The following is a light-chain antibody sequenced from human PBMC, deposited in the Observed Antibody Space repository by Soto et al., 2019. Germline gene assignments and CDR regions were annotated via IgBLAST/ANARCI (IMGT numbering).Light chain of an antibody. CDR1: QDITNF. Sequence: DIQMTPSPSSLSASVGDRVTITCQASQDITNFLNWYQQKPGKAPKLLIYDASNLEAGVPSRFSRSGAGTDFTFTISNLQPEDFAKYYCQQYDILLTFGGGTKVEIK. CDR3: QQYDILLT. CDR2: DAS. J-gene: IGKJ4*01. V-gene: IGKV1-33*01.